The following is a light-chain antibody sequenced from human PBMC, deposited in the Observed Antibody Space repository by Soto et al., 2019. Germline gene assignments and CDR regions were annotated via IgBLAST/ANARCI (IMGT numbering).Light chain of an antibody. CDR3: QQYNNWPQT. Sequence: TQSLGTLSLSPGERATLSCRASQNVSSNLLVWYQQHPGQAPRLLIYSASRRATGFPARFSGSGSGTDFTLTISSLQSEDFAVYYCQQYNNWPQTFGQGTKV. CDR2: SAS. CDR1: QNVSSN. V-gene: IGKV3-15*01. J-gene: IGKJ1*01.